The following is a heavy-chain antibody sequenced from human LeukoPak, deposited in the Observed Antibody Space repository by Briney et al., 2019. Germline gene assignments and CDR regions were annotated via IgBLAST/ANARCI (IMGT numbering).Heavy chain of an antibody. Sequence: GRSVRLSCAASGFTFSSYGMHWVRQAPGKGLEWVAVISYDGGNKYYADSVKGRFTISRDNSKNTLYLQMNSLRAEDTAVYYCAGVVPAGPFDYWGQGTLVTVSS. CDR2: ISYDGGNK. V-gene: IGHV3-30*03. CDR3: AGVVPAGPFDY. CDR1: GFTFSSYG. J-gene: IGHJ4*02. D-gene: IGHD2-2*01.